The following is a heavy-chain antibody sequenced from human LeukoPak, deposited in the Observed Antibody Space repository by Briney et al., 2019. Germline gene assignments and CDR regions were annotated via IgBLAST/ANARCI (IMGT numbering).Heavy chain of an antibody. V-gene: IGHV3-48*03. CDR1: GLIFQNYE. J-gene: IGHJ4*02. CDR3: ASRRGADNIDY. CDR2: IDSGGSAT. Sequence: GGSLRLSYATCGLIFQNYEMNCVRQAPGKGLEWLSHIDSGGSATKYADSVRGRFTVSRDNGKNTLHLQMNGLRAEDTAVYFCASRRGADNIDYWGQGTLVTVSS. D-gene: IGHD3-10*01.